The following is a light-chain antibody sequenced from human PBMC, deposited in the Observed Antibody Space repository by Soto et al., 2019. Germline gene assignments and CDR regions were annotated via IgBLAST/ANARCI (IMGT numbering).Light chain of an antibody. CDR3: QQYENFPVT. V-gene: IGKV1-33*01. J-gene: IGKJ5*01. CDR2: DAS. Sequence: DIQMTQSPSSLSASVGDRVTITCQASHDIRKYLNWYQQKPGKAPKLLIYDASNLETGVPSRFTGSGSGTDFTFTISSLQPEDIATYYCQQYENFPVTFGQGTLLE. CDR1: HDIRKY.